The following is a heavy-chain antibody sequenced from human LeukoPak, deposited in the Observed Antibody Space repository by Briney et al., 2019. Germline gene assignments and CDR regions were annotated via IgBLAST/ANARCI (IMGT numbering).Heavy chain of an antibody. J-gene: IGHJ5*02. CDR2: IYDSGST. D-gene: IGHD3-10*01. V-gene: IGHV4-59*01. Sequence: SETLSLTCAVSGGSINNYYWSWIRQPPGKGLEWIGYIYDSGSTNYNPSLKSRVTTSLDTSKNQFSLKLTSVTAADTAVYYCVRGPYGSGISNWFDPWGQGTLVIVSS. CDR1: GGSINNYY. CDR3: VRGPYGSGISNWFDP.